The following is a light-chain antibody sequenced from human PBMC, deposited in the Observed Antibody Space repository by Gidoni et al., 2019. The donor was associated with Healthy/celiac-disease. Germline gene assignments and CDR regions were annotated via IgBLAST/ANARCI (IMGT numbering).Light chain of an antibody. CDR3: QAWDSARGV. Sequence: SYELTQPPSVSVSPGQTASLTCSGDKLGDKYAWWYQQKPGQSPVLVIYQDSKRPSGIPERFSGPNSGNTATLTISGTQAMDEADYYCQAWDSARGVFGTGTKVTVL. CDR2: QDS. V-gene: IGLV3-1*01. CDR1: KLGDKY. J-gene: IGLJ1*01.